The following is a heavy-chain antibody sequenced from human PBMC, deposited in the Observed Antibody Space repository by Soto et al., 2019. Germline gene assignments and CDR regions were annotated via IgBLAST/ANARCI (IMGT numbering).Heavy chain of an antibody. V-gene: IGHV1-8*01. J-gene: IGHJ5*02. Sequence: ASVKVSCKASGYTFTSYDINWVRQATGQGLEWMGWMNPNSGNTGHAQKFQGRVTMTRNTSISTAYMELSSVTAADTAVYYCAREGYSSGNNWFDPWGQGTLVTVSS. CDR2: MNPNSGNT. D-gene: IGHD5-18*01. CDR3: AREGYSSGNNWFDP. CDR1: GYTFTSYD.